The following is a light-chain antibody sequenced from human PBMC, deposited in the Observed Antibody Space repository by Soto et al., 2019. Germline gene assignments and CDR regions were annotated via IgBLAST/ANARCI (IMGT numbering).Light chain of an antibody. V-gene: IGLV2-23*01. Sequence: QSVLTQPASVSGSPGQSITISCTGTSSDVGSYNLVSWYQQHPGNAPKLMIYEGSKRPSGVSNRFFGSKSGNTASLTISGLQSEDEADYYCCSFARGSTLVFGGGTKVTVL. CDR3: CSFARGSTLV. J-gene: IGLJ3*02. CDR1: SSDVGSYNL. CDR2: EGS.